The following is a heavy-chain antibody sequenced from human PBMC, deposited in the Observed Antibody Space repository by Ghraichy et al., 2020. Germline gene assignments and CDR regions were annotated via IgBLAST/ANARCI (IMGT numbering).Heavy chain of an antibody. CDR2: IYYSGST. D-gene: IGHD1-26*01. CDR3: ARQGAEWELLP. CDR1: GGSISSSSYY. Sequence: TLSLTCTVSGGSISSSSYYWGWIRQPPGKGLEWIGSIYYSGSTYYNPSLKSRVTISVDTSKNQFSLKLSSVTAADTAVYYCARQGAEWELLPWGQGTLVTVSS. J-gene: IGHJ5*02. V-gene: IGHV4-39*01.